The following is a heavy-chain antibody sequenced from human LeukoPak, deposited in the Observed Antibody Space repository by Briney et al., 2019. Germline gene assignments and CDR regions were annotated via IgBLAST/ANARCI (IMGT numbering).Heavy chain of an antibody. Sequence: GGSLRLSCVASGCTFSSYAMRWVRQAPGRGLEWVSGINGSGHETWYTDSVKGRFTISRDNSKNTLYLQMNSLRAEDTAVYHCAKDYRGSDPMFDFWGQGTLIAVSS. CDR1: GCTFSSYA. V-gene: IGHV3-23*01. J-gene: IGHJ4*02. CDR2: INGSGHET. CDR3: AKDYRGSDPMFDF. D-gene: IGHD3-10*01.